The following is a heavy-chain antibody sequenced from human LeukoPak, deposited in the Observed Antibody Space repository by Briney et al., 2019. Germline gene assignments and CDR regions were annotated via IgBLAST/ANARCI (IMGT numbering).Heavy chain of an antibody. V-gene: IGHV4-34*01. CDR2: INHSGST. D-gene: IGHD5-12*01. J-gene: IGHJ4*02. CDR1: GGSFSGYY. CDR3: ARLSQYSGYDWRGSVFDY. Sequence: PSETLSLTCAVYGGSFSGYYWSWIRQPPGKGLEWIGEINHSGSTNYNPSLKSRVTISVDTSKNQFSLKLSSVTAADTAVYYCARLSQYSGYDWRGSVFDYWGQGTLVTVSS.